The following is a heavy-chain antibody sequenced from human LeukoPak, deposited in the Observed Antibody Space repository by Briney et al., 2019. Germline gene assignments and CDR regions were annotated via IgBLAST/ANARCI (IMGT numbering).Heavy chain of an antibody. V-gene: IGHV1-18*04. Sequence: ASVKVSCKASGYTFTGYYMHWVRQAPGQGLEWMGWISAYNGNTNYAQKLQGRVTMTTDTSTSTAYMELRSLRSDDTAVYYCARDSGSCVDYWGQGTLVTVSS. D-gene: IGHD1-26*01. CDR2: ISAYNGNT. CDR3: ARDSGSCVDY. CDR1: GYTFTGYY. J-gene: IGHJ4*02.